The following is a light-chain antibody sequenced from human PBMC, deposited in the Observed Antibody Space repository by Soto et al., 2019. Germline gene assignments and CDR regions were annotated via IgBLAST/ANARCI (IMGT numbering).Light chain of an antibody. V-gene: IGLV2-14*01. CDR3: SAYTSTSTVV. CDR2: EVS. J-gene: IGLJ3*02. Sequence: QSALTQPASVSGSPGQSITISCTGTSSDVGGYNFVSWYQLHPAKAPKLTIYEVSNRPSGVSNRFSASKSGNTASLTISGLQAEDEADYYWSAYTSTSTVVFGGGTKVTVL. CDR1: SSDVGGYNF.